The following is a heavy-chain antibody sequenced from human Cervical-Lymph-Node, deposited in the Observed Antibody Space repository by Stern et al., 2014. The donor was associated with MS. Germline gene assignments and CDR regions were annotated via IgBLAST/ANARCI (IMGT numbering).Heavy chain of an antibody. CDR3: ARLGVVASTHSGMDV. J-gene: IGHJ6*02. D-gene: IGHD2-15*01. CDR2: IYPGDSDA. Sequence: EVQLVQSGAEVKKPGESLKISCQGSGYKFSSYWIARVRQMPGKGLEWMGIIYPGDSDAKYGPSFQGQVTISVDKSINTAYLQWSSLKASDTGTFYCARLGVVASTHSGMDVWGQGTTVTVSS. V-gene: IGHV5-51*01. CDR1: GYKFSSYW.